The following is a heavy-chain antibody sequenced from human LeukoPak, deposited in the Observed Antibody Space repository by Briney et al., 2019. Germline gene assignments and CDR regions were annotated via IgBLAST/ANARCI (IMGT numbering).Heavy chain of an antibody. J-gene: IGHJ4*02. D-gene: IGHD1-26*01. CDR1: GVSISSYH. CDR2: IYNSGST. CDR3: ARGERRGDLIDY. Sequence: SETLSLTCTVSGVSISSYHWTWIRQPPGEGLEWIGHIYNSGSTNYNPSLRGRVTISLDTSKNQVSLKLSSVTAADTAMYYCARGERRGDLIDYWGQGTLVTVSS. V-gene: IGHV4-59*01.